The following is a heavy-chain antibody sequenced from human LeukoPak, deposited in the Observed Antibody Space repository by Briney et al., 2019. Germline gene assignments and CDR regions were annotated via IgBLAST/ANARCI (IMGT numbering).Heavy chain of an antibody. V-gene: IGHV1-46*01. J-gene: IGHJ4*02. CDR1: GYTFASYY. CDR3: ARVGGDYVESDY. CDR2: INPSGGST. Sequence: ASVKVSCKASGYTFASYYMHWVRQAPGRGLEWMGIINPSGGSTSYAQKFQGRVTMTRDTSTSTVYMELSSLRSEDTAVYYCARVGGDYVESDYWGQGTLVTVSS. D-gene: IGHD4-17*01.